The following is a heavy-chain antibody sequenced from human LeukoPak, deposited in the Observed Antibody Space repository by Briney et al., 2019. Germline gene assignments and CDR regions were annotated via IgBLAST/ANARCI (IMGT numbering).Heavy chain of an antibody. CDR1: GGTFSSYA. Sequence: GASVKVSCKASGGTFSSYAISWVRQAPGQGLEWMGRIIPILGIANYAQKFQGRVTITADKSTSTAYMELSSLRSEDTAVYYCAGLRTLGYCSSTSCQPFTGMFDPWGQGTLVTVSS. CDR3: AGLRTLGYCSSTSCQPFTGMFDP. V-gene: IGHV1-69*04. CDR2: IIPILGIA. J-gene: IGHJ5*02. D-gene: IGHD2-2*01.